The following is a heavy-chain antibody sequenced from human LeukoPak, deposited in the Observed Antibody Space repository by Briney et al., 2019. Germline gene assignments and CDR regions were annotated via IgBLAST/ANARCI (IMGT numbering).Heavy chain of an antibody. CDR3: AGSLRGSYFDF. D-gene: IGHD1-26*01. CDR2: IHYSGST. Sequence: SEALSLTCTVSGGSISSDYWTWIRQPPGKGLEWIGYIHYSGSTNYSPSLRSRLTMSVDTSKKQVSLKLTSVTAADTAVYYCAGSLRGSYFDFWGQGTLVTVCS. V-gene: IGHV4-59*01. J-gene: IGHJ4*02. CDR1: GGSISSDY.